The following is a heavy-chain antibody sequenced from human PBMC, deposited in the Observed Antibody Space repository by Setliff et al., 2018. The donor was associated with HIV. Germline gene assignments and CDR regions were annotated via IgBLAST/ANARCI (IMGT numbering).Heavy chain of an antibody. D-gene: IGHD3-22*01. CDR2: INPNSGGT. V-gene: IGHV1-2*02. Sequence: ASVKVSCKPSGFTFTAYYMHWVRQAPGQGLEWMGWINPNSGGTKFAQKFQGRVTMTRDTSISTAYMELSRLRSDDTAVYYCARGMDYYDTSGYYQYYFDYWGQGTLVTVSS. J-gene: IGHJ4*02. CDR3: ARGMDYYDTSGYYQYYFDY. CDR1: GFTFTAYY.